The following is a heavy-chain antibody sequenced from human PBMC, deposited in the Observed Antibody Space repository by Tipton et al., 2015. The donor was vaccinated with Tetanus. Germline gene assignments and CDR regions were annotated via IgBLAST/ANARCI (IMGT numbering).Heavy chain of an antibody. CDR3: ACNPNRAAAGTGEDSGWFDP. J-gene: IGHJ5*02. CDR1: GGSVRSGDYS. Sequence: TLSLTCTVSGGSVRSGDYSWNWIRQPPGKGLEWLAYVSYSGSTNYNLSLKSRVTISVDTSKNQFSLKLSSVTAADTAVYYCACNPNRAAAGTGEDSGWFDPWGQGTLVTVSS. D-gene: IGHD6-13*01. CDR2: VSYSGST. V-gene: IGHV4-61*08.